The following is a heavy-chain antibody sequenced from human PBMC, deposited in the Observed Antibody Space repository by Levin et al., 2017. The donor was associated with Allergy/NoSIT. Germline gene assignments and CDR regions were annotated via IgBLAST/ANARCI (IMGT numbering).Heavy chain of an antibody. CDR1: GGSVSSGSTH. D-gene: IGHD2-2*01. V-gene: IGHV4-61*01. J-gene: IGHJ6*02. Sequence: SETLSLTCTVSGGSVSSGSTHWSWIRQTPGKGLEWIGCIHYSGTTKYNPSLKRRVAISLDTSKNQFSLRLSSVTAADTAVYFCARDRVVPGGSDYYYYGMDVWGQGTTITVSS. CDR3: ARDRVVPGGSDYYYYGMDV. CDR2: IHYSGTT.